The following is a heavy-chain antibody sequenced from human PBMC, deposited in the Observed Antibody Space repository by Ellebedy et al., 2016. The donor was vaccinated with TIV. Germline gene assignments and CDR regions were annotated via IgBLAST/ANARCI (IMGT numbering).Heavy chain of an antibody. CDR3: ARAGRPLDY. Sequence: PGGSLRLSCAASGFSFRTWSMNWVRQAPGKGLEWISSISGNLQSVNYTDSVSGRFTISRDNAKNSLYLQMNSLRADDSAVYYCARAGRPLDYWGQGTLVTVSS. CDR2: ISGNLQSV. J-gene: IGHJ4*02. V-gene: IGHV3-21*01. D-gene: IGHD3-10*01. CDR1: GFSFRTWS.